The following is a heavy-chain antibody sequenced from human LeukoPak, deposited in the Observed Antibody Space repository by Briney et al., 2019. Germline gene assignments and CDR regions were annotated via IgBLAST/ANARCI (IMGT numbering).Heavy chain of an antibody. V-gene: IGHV3-21*04. CDR2: ISSSSSYI. CDR3: ARDSSMLRGPLVIYYFDF. CDR1: GFTFSSYE. Sequence: GGSLRLSCAASGFTFSSYEMNWVRQAPGKGLEWVSSISSSSSYIYYADSVKGRFTISRDNAKNTLYLQMNSLRVEDTAVYYCARDSSMLRGPLVIYYFDFWGQGTLVTVSS. D-gene: IGHD3-10*01. J-gene: IGHJ4*02.